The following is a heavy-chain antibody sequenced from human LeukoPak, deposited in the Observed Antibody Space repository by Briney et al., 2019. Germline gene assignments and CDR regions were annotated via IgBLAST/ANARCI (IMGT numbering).Heavy chain of an antibody. CDR1: GFTFSSYE. J-gene: IGHJ4*02. D-gene: IGHD3-9*01. CDR2: ISGSGSTI. Sequence: GGSLRLSCAASGFTFSSYEMNWVRQAPGKGLEWVSYISGSGSTIYYADSVKGRFTISRDNAKNSLYLQMNSLRAEDTAVYYCARESGYDILTGYYSLVDYWGQGTLVTVSS. CDR3: ARESGYDILTGYYSLVDY. V-gene: IGHV3-48*03.